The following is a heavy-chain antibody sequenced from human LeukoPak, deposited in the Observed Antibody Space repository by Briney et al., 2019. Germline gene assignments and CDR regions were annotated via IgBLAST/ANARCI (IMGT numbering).Heavy chain of an antibody. D-gene: IGHD6-19*01. CDR1: GFTFDDYA. Sequence: HPGRSLRLSCAASGFTFDDYAMHWVRQAPGKGLEWVSGISWNSGSMGYADSVKGRFTISRDNAKNSLYLQMNSLRAEDTALYYCAKGGYTSVAGTVDYWGQGTLVTVSS. CDR3: AKGGYTSVAGTVDY. CDR2: ISWNSGSM. J-gene: IGHJ4*02. V-gene: IGHV3-9*01.